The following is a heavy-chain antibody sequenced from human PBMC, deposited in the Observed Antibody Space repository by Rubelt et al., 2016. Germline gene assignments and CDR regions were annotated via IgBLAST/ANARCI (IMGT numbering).Heavy chain of an antibody. V-gene: IGHV4-59*05. CDR1: GFTVSSNY. J-gene: IGHJ6*03. Sequence: VQLVESGGGLVQPGGSLRLSCAASGFTVSSNYMSWIRQPPGKGLEWIGSIYYSGSTYYNPTLKSRVTISVDTSKNQFSLKLTSVTAADTAVDYWATGAVRYYYYMDAWGKGTTVTVSS. CDR2: IYYSGST. CDR3: ATGAVRYYYYMDA.